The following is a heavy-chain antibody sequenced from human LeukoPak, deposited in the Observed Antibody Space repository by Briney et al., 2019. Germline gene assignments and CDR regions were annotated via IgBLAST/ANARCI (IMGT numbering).Heavy chain of an antibody. V-gene: IGHV4-59*01. CDR3: ARLYSSGWGLDY. Sequence: PSETLSLTCTVSGGSISSYYWSWIRQPPGKGQEWIGYIYYSGSTNYNPSLKSRVTISVDTSKNQFSLKLSSVTAADTAVYYCARLYSSGWGLDYWGQGTLVTVSS. J-gene: IGHJ4*02. CDR2: IYYSGST. CDR1: GGSISSYY. D-gene: IGHD6-19*01.